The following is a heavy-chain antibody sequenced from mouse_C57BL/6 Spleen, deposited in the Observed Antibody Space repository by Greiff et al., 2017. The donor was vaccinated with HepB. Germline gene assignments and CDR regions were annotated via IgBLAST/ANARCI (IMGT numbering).Heavy chain of an antibody. Sequence: VHVKQSGGGLVKPGGSLKLSCAASGFTFSDYGMHWVRQAPEKGLEWVAYISSGSSTIYYADTVKGRFTISRDNAKNTLFLQMTSLRSEDTAMYYCAREITIPYFDYWGQGTTLTVSS. J-gene: IGHJ2*01. CDR3: AREITIPYFDY. CDR2: ISSGSSTI. V-gene: IGHV5-17*01. D-gene: IGHD1-1*02. CDR1: GFTFSDYG.